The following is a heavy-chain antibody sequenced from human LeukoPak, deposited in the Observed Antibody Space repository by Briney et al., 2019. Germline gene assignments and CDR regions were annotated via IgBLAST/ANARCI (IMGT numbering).Heavy chain of an antibody. V-gene: IGHV1-3*01. CDR3: AGVIVRGSSYSFEY. Sequence: GASVKVSCKASGYTFTDFPIHWVRQAPGQSLEWMGGINAGDGHTKYSRKLQGRLSVTRDTSANTAYMKLSSLRSEDTAVYFCAGVIVRGSSYSFEYWGQGTLVTVSS. D-gene: IGHD3-22*01. CDR2: INAGDGHT. CDR1: GYTFTDFP. J-gene: IGHJ4*02.